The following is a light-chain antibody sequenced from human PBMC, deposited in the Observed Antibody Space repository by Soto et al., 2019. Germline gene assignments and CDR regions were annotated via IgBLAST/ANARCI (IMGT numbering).Light chain of an antibody. CDR1: QRVSSGY. J-gene: IGKJ4*01. CDR2: GAS. Sequence: EIVLTQSPGTLSSSPWERPTLSCRTSQRVSSGYVAWYQQKPGQAPTLLIYGASSRATGIPDRFSGGGSGTAFTLTISRLEPEDFAVYYCQQFSSYPLTFGGGTKVDIK. CDR3: QQFSSYPLT. V-gene: IGKV3-20*01.